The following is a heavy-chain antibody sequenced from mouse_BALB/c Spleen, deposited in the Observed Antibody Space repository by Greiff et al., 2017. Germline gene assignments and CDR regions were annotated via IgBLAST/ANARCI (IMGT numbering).Heavy chain of an antibody. J-gene: IGHJ3*01. V-gene: IGHV1S127*01. CDR2: IDPSDSYT. Sequence: QVQLQQSGPELVKPGASVKMSCKASGYTFTSYWMHWVKQRPGQGLEWIGVIDPSDSYTSYNQKFKGKATLTVDTSSSTAYMQLSSLTSEDSAVYYCTRSKYGNYHFAYWGQGTLVTVSA. CDR3: TRSKYGNYHFAY. D-gene: IGHD2-10*02. CDR1: GYTFTSYW.